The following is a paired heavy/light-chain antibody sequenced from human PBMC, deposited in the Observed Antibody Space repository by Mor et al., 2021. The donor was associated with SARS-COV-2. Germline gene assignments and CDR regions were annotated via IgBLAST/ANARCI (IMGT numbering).Heavy chain of an antibody. CDR2: IYYSGST. D-gene: IGHD3-9*01. CDR1: GGSISSSSYY. Sequence: QLQLQESGPGLVKPSETLSLTCTVSGGSISSSSYYWGWIRQPPGKGLEWIGSIYYSGSTYYNPSLKSRVTISVDTSKNQFSLKLSSVTAADTAVYYCARHYRYPALRYLARIDAFDIWGQGTMVTVSS. V-gene: IGHV4-39*01. CDR3: ARHYRYPALRYLARIDAFDI. J-gene: IGHJ3*02.
Light chain of an antibody. CDR2: AAS. Sequence: DIQMTQSPSSLSASVGDRVTITCRASQGISNYLAWFQQKPGKAPKSLIYAASSLQSGVPSKFSGSGSGTDFTLTISSLQPEDFATYYCQQYNSYPRITFGQGTRLEIK. J-gene: IGKJ5*01. V-gene: IGKV1-16*02. CDR3: QQYNSYPRIT. CDR1: QGISNY.